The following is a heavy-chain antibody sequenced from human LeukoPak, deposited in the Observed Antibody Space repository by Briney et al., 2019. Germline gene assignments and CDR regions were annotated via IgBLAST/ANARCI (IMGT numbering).Heavy chain of an antibody. D-gene: IGHD1-1*01. CDR1: CGSISSYY. Sequence: PSETLSLTCTVSCGSISSYYWSWMRQPPGKGLEWIGYIYYSGSHNHNPPLKSRVTISVDTSKNQFSLKLRSVTAADTAVYYCASFSTDDAFDIWGQGTMVTVSS. V-gene: IGHV4-59*01. CDR2: IYYSGSH. J-gene: IGHJ3*02. CDR3: ASFSTDDAFDI.